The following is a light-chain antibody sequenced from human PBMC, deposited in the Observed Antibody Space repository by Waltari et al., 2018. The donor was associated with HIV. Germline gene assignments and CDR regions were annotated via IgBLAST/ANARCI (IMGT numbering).Light chain of an antibody. CDR3: QQSYTMPLT. CDR1: QASIND. V-gene: IGKV1-39*01. Sequence: IQLTHAPPCLSAYEGAKITITCRASQASINDLNWYQQKPGRAPTLLIYAATNLQRGVASRFSATRSGTDFTLTIDRLQPEDLATYYCQQSYTMPLTFGGGT. J-gene: IGKJ4*01. CDR2: AAT.